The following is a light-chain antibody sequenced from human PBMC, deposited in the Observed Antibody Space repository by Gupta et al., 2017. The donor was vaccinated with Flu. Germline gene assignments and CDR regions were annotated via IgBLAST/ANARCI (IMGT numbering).Light chain of an antibody. V-gene: IGLV1-51*01. CDR2: DNN. CDR3: GTWDSRLSAAV. J-gene: IGLJ7*01. CDR1: SSNIGNNY. Sequence: QSVLTQPPSVSAAPGQKVTISCSGSSSNIGNNYVSWYQQLPGTTPKLLIYDNNKRPSGIPDRFSGSKSGTSATLCITGLQTGDEADYYCGTWDSRLSAAVFGGGTQLTVL.